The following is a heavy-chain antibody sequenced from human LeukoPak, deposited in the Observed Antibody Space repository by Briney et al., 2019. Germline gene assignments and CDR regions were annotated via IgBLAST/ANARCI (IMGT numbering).Heavy chain of an antibody. CDR1: GGSFSGCY. CDR3: ARVMRYSSGGSCFMGPNYYYYYMDV. V-gene: IGHV4-34*01. D-gene: IGHD2-15*01. CDR2: IYHSGST. Sequence: PSETLSLTCAVYGGSFSGCYWSWIRQPPGKGLEWIGEIYHSGSTNYNPSLKSRVTISVDTSKNQFSLKLSSVTAADTAVYYCARVMRYSSGGSCFMGPNYYYYYMDVWGKGTTVTVSS. J-gene: IGHJ6*03.